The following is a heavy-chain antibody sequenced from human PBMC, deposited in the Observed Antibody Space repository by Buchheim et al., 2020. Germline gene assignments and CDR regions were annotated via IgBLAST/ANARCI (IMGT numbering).Heavy chain of an antibody. V-gene: IGHV4-61*01. CDR2: IYYSGST. CDR1: GGSVSSGSYY. J-gene: IGHJ4*02. Sequence: QVQLQESGPGLVKPSETLSLTCTVSGGSVSSGSYYWSWIRQPPGKGLEWIGYIYYSGSTNYNPSLKSRVTISVDTSKNQFSLKLSSVTAADTAVYYCARSIGEGDNILYYFDYWGQGTL. CDR3: ARSIGEGDNILYYFDY. D-gene: IGHD3-10*01.